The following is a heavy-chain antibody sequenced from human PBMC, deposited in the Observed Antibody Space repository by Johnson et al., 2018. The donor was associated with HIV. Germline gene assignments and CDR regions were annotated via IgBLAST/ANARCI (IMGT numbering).Heavy chain of an antibody. Sequence: VQLVESGGGLVQPGGSLRLSCAASGFTFSSYAMSWVRQAPGKGLEWVSALSGRGGSTYYADSVKGRFPLSRDNSKNTLYLQRNSLRAEDTAVYYCAREAGGEAVAGPEMDAFDIWGQGTMVTVSS. D-gene: IGHD6-19*01. CDR2: LSGRGGST. CDR3: AREAGGEAVAGPEMDAFDI. J-gene: IGHJ3*02. V-gene: IGHV3-23*04. CDR1: GFTFSSYA.